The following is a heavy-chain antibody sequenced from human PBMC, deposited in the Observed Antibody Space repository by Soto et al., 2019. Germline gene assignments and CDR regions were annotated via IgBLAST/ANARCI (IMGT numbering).Heavy chain of an antibody. CDR1: GGTLSSYA. Sequence: SVKVSCKASGGTLSSYAISWVRQAPGQGLEWMGGIIPIFGTANYAQKFQGRVTITADESTSTAYMELSSLRSEDTAVYYCARDVRAVVVVAAHAYWFDPWGQGTLVTVS. D-gene: IGHD2-15*01. J-gene: IGHJ5*02. CDR2: IIPIFGTA. CDR3: ARDVRAVVVVAAHAYWFDP. V-gene: IGHV1-69*01.